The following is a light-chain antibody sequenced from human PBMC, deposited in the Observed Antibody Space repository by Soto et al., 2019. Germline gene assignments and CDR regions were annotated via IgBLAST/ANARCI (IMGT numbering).Light chain of an antibody. J-gene: IGLJ1*01. V-gene: IGLV2-14*03. Sequence: QPVLTHPASGSWSHVHSRPLICTGNSSDVGAYDFVSWYQQHPDKAPKLMIYEVSNRPSGVSNRFSGSKSVNTATLTISGLQAEDEADYYCSSYTSSSTRVFGTGTKVTVL. CDR1: SSDVGAYDF. CDR2: EVS. CDR3: SSYTSSSTRV.